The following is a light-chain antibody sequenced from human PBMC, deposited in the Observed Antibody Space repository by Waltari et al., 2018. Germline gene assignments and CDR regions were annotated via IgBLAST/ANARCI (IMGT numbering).Light chain of an antibody. CDR3: FFYMGSGIWV. Sequence: TVVTQEPPLPVCPAGTVTLICALSSCPVSPTSYPPWYPQTPGQPPRTLVYKGNSRSSGVPDRFSGSILGNTAALTITGAQADDESHYFCFFYMGSGIWVSGGGTKLTVL. CDR2: KGN. J-gene: IGLJ3*02. CDR1: SCPVSPTSY. V-gene: IGLV8-61*01.